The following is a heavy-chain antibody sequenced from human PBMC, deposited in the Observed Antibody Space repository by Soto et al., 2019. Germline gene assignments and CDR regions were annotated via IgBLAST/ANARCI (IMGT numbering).Heavy chain of an antibody. J-gene: IGHJ4*02. CDR2: IWYDGTNK. D-gene: IGHD4-17*01. CDR3: ARDLFGDYGLDY. Sequence: QVQLVESGGGVVQPGGSLRLSCAASAFTFRNYGMHWVRQAPGKGLEWVAVIWYDGTNKYYADSVKGRFTISRDNSKNTLSLQMNSLRAEDTAMYYCARDLFGDYGLDYWGQGTLLTVSS. CDR1: AFTFRNYG. V-gene: IGHV3-33*01.